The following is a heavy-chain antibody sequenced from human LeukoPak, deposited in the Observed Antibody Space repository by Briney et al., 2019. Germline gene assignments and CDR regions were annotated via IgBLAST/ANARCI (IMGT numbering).Heavy chain of an antibody. CDR2: INPNSGET. Sequence: ASVKVSCKTSGYTFTVYYIHWVRHPPGQGHGWMGLINPNSGETKSAEKFQGRVTMTGDTSNSTACMELSRVTSDDTAVYYCARDRDYSNAERGFDYWGQGTLVTVSS. CDR1: GYTFTVYY. V-gene: IGHV1-2*02. J-gene: IGHJ4*02. D-gene: IGHD4-11*01. CDR3: ARDRDYSNAERGFDY.